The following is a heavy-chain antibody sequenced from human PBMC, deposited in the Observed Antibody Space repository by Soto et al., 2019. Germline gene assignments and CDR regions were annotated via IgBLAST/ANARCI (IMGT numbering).Heavy chain of an antibody. CDR1: GFTFSNAW. CDR2: IKSKTDGGTT. J-gene: IGHJ5*02. Sequence: PGGSLRLSCAASGFTFSNAWMSWVRQAPGKGLEWVGRIKSKTDGGTTDYAAPVKGRFTISRDDSKNTLYLQMNSLKTEDTAVYYYTTEIYCGGGTCFGTSNCFDPWGQETLVTFSS. D-gene: IGHD2-15*01. V-gene: IGHV3-15*01. CDR3: TTEIYCGGGTCFGTSNCFDP.